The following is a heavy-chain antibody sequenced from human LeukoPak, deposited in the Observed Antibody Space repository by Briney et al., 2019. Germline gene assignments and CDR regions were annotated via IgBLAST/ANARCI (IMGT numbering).Heavy chain of an antibody. CDR3: ARVSGRGWHFDY. J-gene: IGHJ4*02. CDR2: TSTSGSLI. V-gene: IGHV3-48*03. D-gene: IGHD1-26*01. Sequence: PGGSLRLSCAPSGFTFSNYEMNWVRQAPGKGLEWVSFTSTSGSLIYYADSVKGRFTISRDNAKNSLYLQMNGLRAEDTAIYYCARVSGRGWHFDYWGQGTLVTVSS. CDR1: GFTFSNYE.